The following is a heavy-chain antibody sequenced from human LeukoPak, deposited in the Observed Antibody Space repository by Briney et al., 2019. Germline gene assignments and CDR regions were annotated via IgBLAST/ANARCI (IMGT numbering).Heavy chain of an antibody. CDR2: ISGSGDNA. D-gene: IGHD3-22*01. CDR3: AKGSYYDGSGSFYFDY. Sequence: PGGSLRLSCAASGFTFSSYAMHWVRQAPGKGLEWVSGISGSGDNAYYADSVKGRFTISRDNSKNTLYVQVNSLGTEDTAAYYCAKGSYYDGSGSFYFDYWGQGTLVTVSS. J-gene: IGHJ4*02. CDR1: GFTFSSYA. V-gene: IGHV3-23*01.